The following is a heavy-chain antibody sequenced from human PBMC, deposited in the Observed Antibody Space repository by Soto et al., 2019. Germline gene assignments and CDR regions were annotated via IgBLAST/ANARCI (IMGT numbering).Heavy chain of an antibody. J-gene: IGHJ6*02. Sequence: GGSLRLSCAASGFTFSNFAMTWVRQAPGEGLEWVSSISGTDDYTYYADSVKGRFTISRDNSKNTLYLQMNSLRAEDTAVYYCAKEGSLDYCSSTSCPLDVWGQGTTVTVSS. CDR2: ISGTDDYT. V-gene: IGHV3-23*01. CDR1: GFTFSNFA. CDR3: AKEGSLDYCSSTSCPLDV. D-gene: IGHD2-2*01.